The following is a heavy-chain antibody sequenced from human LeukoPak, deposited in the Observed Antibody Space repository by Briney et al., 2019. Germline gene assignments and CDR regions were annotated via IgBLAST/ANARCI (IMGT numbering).Heavy chain of an antibody. CDR2: INQDEGEK. V-gene: IGHV3-7*01. J-gene: IGHJ4*02. D-gene: IGHD2/OR15-2a*01. CDR1: GFTFSTYW. Sequence: GGSLRLSCAASGFTFSTYWMGWVRQAPGKGLEWVTNINQDEGEKYYVDSVKGRFTISRDNAKNSLYLQINSLRAEDTAVYYCARIYNIDSTVFRPFDCWGQGTLVTVSS. CDR3: ARIYNIDSTVFRPFDC.